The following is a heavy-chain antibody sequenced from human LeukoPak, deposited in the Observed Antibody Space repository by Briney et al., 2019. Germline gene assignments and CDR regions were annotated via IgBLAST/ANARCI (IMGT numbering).Heavy chain of an antibody. CDR2: ISSSSSYI. D-gene: IGHD6-6*01. CDR1: GFAFNTYS. V-gene: IGHV3-21*01. Sequence: GGSLRLSCAASGFAFNTYSMNWVRQAPGKGLEWVSSISSSSSYIYYADSVKGRFTISRDNAKSSLYLQMNSLRAEDTAVYYCARAGGQLGQPFDYWGQGTLVTVSS. J-gene: IGHJ4*02. CDR3: ARAGGQLGQPFDY.